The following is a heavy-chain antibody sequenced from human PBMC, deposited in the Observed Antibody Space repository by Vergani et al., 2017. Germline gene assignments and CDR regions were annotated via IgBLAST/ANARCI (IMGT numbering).Heavy chain of an antibody. CDR2: IQFDGSNQ. CDR3: AKHFRGWGIDY. D-gene: IGHD3-16*01. CDR1: GFTLRNYY. V-gene: IGHV3-30*02. J-gene: IGHJ4*02. Sequence: QVQLVESGGGVVQRGGSLRLSCATSGFTLRNYYMQWIRQGPGKGLVFVAFIQFDGSNQYYADSVKGRFTLSRDFSKNTLYLQMNSLRTDDTATYYCAKHFRGWGIDYWGQGTQVIVSS.